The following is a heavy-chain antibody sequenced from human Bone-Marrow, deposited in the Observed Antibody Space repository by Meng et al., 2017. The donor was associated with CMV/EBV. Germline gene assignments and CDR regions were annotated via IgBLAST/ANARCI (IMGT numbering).Heavy chain of an antibody. D-gene: IGHD3/OR15-3a*01. CDR1: GGSISSSSYY. Sequence: SETLSLTCTVAGGSISSSSYYWGWIRQPPGKGLEWIGSIYYSGSTYYNPSLKSRVTISVDTSKNQFSLKLSSVTAADTAVYYCARAGYGLFLSDYFDYWGQGTLVTVSS. V-gene: IGHV4-39*01. J-gene: IGHJ4*02. CDR3: ARAGYGLFLSDYFDY. CDR2: IYYSGST.